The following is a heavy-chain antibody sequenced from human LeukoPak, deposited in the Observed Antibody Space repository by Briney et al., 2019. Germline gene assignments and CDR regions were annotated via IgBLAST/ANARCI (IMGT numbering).Heavy chain of an antibody. CDR1: GYSFTSYW. CDR2: IYPGDSDT. CDR3: ARPLVGATDAFDI. D-gene: IGHD1-26*01. V-gene: IGHV5-51*01. J-gene: IGHJ3*02. Sequence: GEYLKISCKGSGYSFTSYWIGWVRQMPGKGLEWMGIIYPGDSDTRYSPSFQGQVTISADKSISTAYLQWSSLKASDTAMYYCARPLVGATDAFDIWGQGTMVTVSS.